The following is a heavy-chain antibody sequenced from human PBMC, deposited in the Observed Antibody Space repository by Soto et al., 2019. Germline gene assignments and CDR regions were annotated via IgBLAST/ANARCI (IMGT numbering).Heavy chain of an antibody. D-gene: IGHD3-10*01. CDR2: ITSSGV. Sequence: GGSLRLSCAASGFTFSSYHMNWVRQAPGKGLEWVSSITSSGVYYRDSVKGRFTISGDNAKNSLYLQMNSLRAEDTAVYYYARDPSGSGPDFDYWGQGMLVTVSS. CDR3: ARDPSGSGPDFDY. J-gene: IGHJ4*02. CDR1: GFTFSSYH. V-gene: IGHV3-21*01.